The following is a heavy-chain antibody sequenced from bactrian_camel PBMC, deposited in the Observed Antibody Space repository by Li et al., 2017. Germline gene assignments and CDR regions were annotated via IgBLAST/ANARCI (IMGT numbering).Heavy chain of an antibody. CDR1: GRSNENYS. V-gene: IGHV3S55*01. CDR3: AAGTSRGVMSRCLYNDYHLRSY. J-gene: IGHJ4*01. Sequence: VQLVESGGGSVQAGGSLRLSCAISGRSNENYSLAWFRQPPGKEREGVVAIDAVGRTSYTESVKGRFTISQDNSKNLLYLQMNSLKPDDSAMYYCAAGTSRGVMSRCLYNDYHLRSYWGQGTQVTVS. D-gene: IGHD4*01. CDR2: IDAVGRT.